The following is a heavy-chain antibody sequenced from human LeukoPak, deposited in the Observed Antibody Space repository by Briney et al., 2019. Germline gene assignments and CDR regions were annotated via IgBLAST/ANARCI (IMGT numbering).Heavy chain of an antibody. Sequence: GGSLRLFCAASGFTFSSYEMNWVRQAPGKGLEWVSYISSSGSTIYYADSVKGRFTISRDNAKNSLYLQMNSLRAEDTAVYYCARLKRGYSYGDRRPVPSPLDYWGQGTLVTVSS. CDR2: ISSSGSTI. D-gene: IGHD5-18*01. CDR3: ARLKRGYSYGDRRPVPSPLDY. J-gene: IGHJ4*02. V-gene: IGHV3-48*03. CDR1: GFTFSSYE.